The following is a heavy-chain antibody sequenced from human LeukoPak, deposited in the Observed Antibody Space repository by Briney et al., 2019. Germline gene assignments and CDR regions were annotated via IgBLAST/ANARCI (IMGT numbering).Heavy chain of an antibody. V-gene: IGHV3-21*01. D-gene: IGHD7-27*01. CDR3: ARGRRTEDRGYYFDY. CDR1: GFTFRDYG. Sequence: GGSLRLSCTASGFTFRDYGLSWVRQSPGKGLEWVSSISRNSGYIYYTDSMKGRLTISRDNANNSLYLQMNNLRAEDTAMYYCARGRRTEDRGYYFDYWGQGTLVTVSS. J-gene: IGHJ4*02. CDR2: ISRNSGYI.